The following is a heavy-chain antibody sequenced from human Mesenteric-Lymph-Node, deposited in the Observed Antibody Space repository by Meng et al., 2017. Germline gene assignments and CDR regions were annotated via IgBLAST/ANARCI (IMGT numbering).Heavy chain of an antibody. CDR3: ARVIRSRELLWFGELIPPGGFDY. D-gene: IGHD3-10*01. V-gene: IGHV1-2*06. J-gene: IGHJ4*02. Sequence: ASVKVSCKTSGYTFTGYYMHWVRQAPGQGLEWMGRINPNSGGANYAQKFQGRVTMTRDTSISTAYMELSRLRSDDTAVYYCARVIRSRELLWFGELIPPGGFDYWGQGTLVTVSS. CDR2: INPNSGGA. CDR1: GYTFTGYY.